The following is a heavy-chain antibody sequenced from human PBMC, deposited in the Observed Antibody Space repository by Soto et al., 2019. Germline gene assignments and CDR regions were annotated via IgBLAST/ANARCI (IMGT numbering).Heavy chain of an antibody. CDR1: GGSISSGGYY. D-gene: IGHD3-10*01. CDR3: ARGAMVRGVRVWFDP. CDR2: IYYSGST. Sequence: QVQLQESGPGLVKPSQTLSLTCTVSGGSISSGGYYWSWIRQHPGKGLEWIGYIYYSGSTYYNPSLKSRVTISVDTSKNQFSLELSSVTAADTAVYYCARGAMVRGVRVWFDPWGQGTLVTVSS. J-gene: IGHJ5*02. V-gene: IGHV4-31*03.